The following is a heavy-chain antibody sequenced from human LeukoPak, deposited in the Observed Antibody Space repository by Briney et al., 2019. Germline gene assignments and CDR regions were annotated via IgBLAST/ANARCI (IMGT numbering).Heavy chain of an antibody. Sequence: GGSLRLSCAASGFTVSSNYMSWVRQAPGKGLEWVSVIYSGGSTYYADSVKGRFTISRDNSKNTLYLQMNSLRAEDTAVYYCARGEMDIVVVPAGIAAAGTYTLPYYYYYYGMDVWGQGTTATVSS. J-gene: IGHJ6*02. CDR2: IYSGGST. V-gene: IGHV3-66*02. D-gene: IGHD2-2*02. CDR3: ARGEMDIVVVPAGIAAAGTYTLPYYYYYYGMDV. CDR1: GFTVSSNY.